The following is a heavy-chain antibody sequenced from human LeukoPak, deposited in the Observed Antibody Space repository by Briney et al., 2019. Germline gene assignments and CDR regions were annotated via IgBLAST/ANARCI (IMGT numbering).Heavy chain of an antibody. CDR1: GFTFSSYA. D-gene: IGHD1-7*01. V-gene: IGHV3-23*01. Sequence: GGSLRLSCAASGFTFSSYAMSWVRQAPGKGLEWVSAISGSVGSTYYADSVKGRFTISRDNSKNTLYLQMNSLRAEDTAVYYCAKAQLELRFGGANYYMDVWGKGTTVTVSS. CDR3: AKAQLELRFGGANYYMDV. CDR2: ISGSVGST. J-gene: IGHJ6*03.